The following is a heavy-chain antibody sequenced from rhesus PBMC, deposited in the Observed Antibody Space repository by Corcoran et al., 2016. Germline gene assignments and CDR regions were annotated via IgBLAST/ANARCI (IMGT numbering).Heavy chain of an antibody. Sequence: QVQLQESGPAVVKPSETLSLTCAVYGGSISSGYDWSGIRHAPGKGLVWIGYNHGSSAHTHPHPSPNSRDTISKISSKNMFSWKLSSMTTANTALYYCASPRGYSGYSKNYYFDYWGQGVLVTVSS. D-gene: IGHD5-42*01. CDR3: ASPRGYSGYSKNYYFDY. CDR2: NHGSSAHT. J-gene: IGHJ4*01. CDR1: GGSISSGYD. V-gene: IGHV4S7*01.